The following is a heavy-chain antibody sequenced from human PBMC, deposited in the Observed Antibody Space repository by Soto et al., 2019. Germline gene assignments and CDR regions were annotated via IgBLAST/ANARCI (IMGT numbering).Heavy chain of an antibody. CDR2: ISGSGGST. J-gene: IGHJ1*01. Sequence: GGSLRLSCAASGFTFSSYAMSWVRQAPGKGLEWVSAISGSGGSTYYADSVKGRFTISRDNSKNTLYLQMNSLRAEDTAVYYCAKDSPSYSSSWYPKYFQHWGQGTLVTVSS. CDR3: AKDSPSYSSSWYPKYFQH. CDR1: GFTFSSYA. V-gene: IGHV3-23*01. D-gene: IGHD6-13*01.